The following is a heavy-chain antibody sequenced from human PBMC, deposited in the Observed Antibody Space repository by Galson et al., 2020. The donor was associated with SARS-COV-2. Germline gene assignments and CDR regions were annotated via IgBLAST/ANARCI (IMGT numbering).Heavy chain of an antibody. D-gene: IGHD3-10*01. Sequence: ETSETLSLTCTVSGGSISSSSYYWGWIRQPPGKGLEWIGSIYYSGSTYYNPSLKSRVTISVDTSKNQFSLKLSSVTAADTAVYYCAREKPDHYYGSGSSYLYYFDYWGQGTLVTVSS. CDR2: IYYSGST. V-gene: IGHV4-39*02. J-gene: IGHJ4*02. CDR1: GGSISSSSYY. CDR3: AREKPDHYYGSGSSYLYYFDY.